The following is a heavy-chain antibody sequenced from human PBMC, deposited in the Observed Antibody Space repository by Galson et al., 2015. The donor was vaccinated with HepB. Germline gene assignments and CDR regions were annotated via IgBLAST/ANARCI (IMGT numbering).Heavy chain of an antibody. J-gene: IGHJ6*03. CDR1: GFTFSDYA. Sequence: SLRLSCAASGFTFSDYAMHWVRQAPGKGLEWVAFISYDGSNKDFVDSVKGRFTISRDNSKNTLHLQMNRLRVEDTAVYYCARDGVLYYFYYMDVWGKGTTVTVSS. D-gene: IGHD3-10*01. CDR2: ISYDGSNK. V-gene: IGHV3-30-3*01. CDR3: ARDGVLYYFYYMDV.